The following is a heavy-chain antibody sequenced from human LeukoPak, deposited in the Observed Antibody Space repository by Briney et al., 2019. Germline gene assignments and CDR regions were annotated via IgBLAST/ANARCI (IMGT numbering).Heavy chain of an antibody. CDR3: ARGVRRSWLPYFQH. Sequence: ASVKVSCKASGYTFTGYYMHWVRQAPGQGLEWMGWINPNSGGTNYAQKFQGWVTMTRDTSISTAYMELSRLRSDDTAVDYCARGVRRSWLPYFQHWGQGTLVTVSS. CDR1: GYTFTGYY. CDR2: INPNSGGT. J-gene: IGHJ1*01. D-gene: IGHD5-24*01. V-gene: IGHV1-2*04.